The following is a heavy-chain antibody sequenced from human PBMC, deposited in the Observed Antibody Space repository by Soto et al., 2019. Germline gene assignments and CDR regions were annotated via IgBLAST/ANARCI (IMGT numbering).Heavy chain of an antibody. V-gene: IGHV3-53*02. CDR1: GFTVSSNY. D-gene: IGHD6-13*01. CDR2: IYSGGST. Sequence: EVQLLETGGGLIQPGGSLRLSCAASGFTVSSNYMSWVRQAPGKGLEWVSVIYSGGSTYYADSVKGRFTISRDNSKNTLYLQMNSLRAEDTAVYYCARDAPAAFAAAGLWGQGTLVTVSS. CDR3: ARDAPAAFAAAGL. J-gene: IGHJ4*02.